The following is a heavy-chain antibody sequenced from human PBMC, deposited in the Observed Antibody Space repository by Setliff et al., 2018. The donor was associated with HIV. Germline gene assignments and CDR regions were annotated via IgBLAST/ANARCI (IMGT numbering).Heavy chain of an antibody. CDR1: GFSFNAFY. J-gene: IGHJ3*02. CDR2: TSLDGSNR. CDR3: AKDDVPRDFDI. V-gene: IGHV3-30-3*02. Sequence: SCKASGFSFNAFYMHWVRQAPGKGLEWMAVTSLDGSNRYYADSVKGRFTISRDNSKNTLYLQMNSLRAEDTAVYYCAKDDVPRDFDIWGQGTMVTVSS.